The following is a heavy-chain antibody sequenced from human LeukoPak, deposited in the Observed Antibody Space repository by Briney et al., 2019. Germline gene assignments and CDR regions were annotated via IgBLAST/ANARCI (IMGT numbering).Heavy chain of an antibody. Sequence: GGSLRLFCAASVFPFSRYSMHGVPQAPGKGLEGVSSISSSSSYIYYADSVKGRFTISRDNAKNSLYLKMNSLRAEDTAVYYCARDTYCGGDCYSNYFDYWGQGTLVTVSS. D-gene: IGHD2-21*02. CDR3: ARDTYCGGDCYSNYFDY. J-gene: IGHJ4*02. CDR2: ISSSSSYI. V-gene: IGHV3-21*01. CDR1: VFPFSRYS.